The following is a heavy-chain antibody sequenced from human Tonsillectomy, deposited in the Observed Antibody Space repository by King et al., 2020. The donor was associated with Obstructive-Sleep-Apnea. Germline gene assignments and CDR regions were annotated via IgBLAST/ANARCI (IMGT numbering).Heavy chain of an antibody. Sequence: VQLQESGPGLVKPSQTLSLICTVSGGSISSGGYYWTWIRQHPGKGLEWIGYNLNSESTHYNPSLKSRVTISVDTSKNHFSLKLSSVTAADTAVYYCAGGRASSGYYYHYFDWGQGTLVTVSS. CDR3: AGGRASSGYYYHYFD. CDR1: GGSISSGGYY. D-gene: IGHD3-22*01. J-gene: IGHJ4*02. CDR2: NLNSEST. V-gene: IGHV4-31*03.